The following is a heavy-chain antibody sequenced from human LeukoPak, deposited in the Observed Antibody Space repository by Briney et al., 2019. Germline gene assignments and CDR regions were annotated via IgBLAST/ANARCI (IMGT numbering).Heavy chain of an antibody. CDR2: TSYDGSNK. CDR3: ARAPYGSGSYWLDY. Sequence: GGSLRLSCAASGFTFSSYAMHWVRQAPGKGLEWVAVTSYDGSNKYYADSVKGRFTISRDNSKNTLYLQMNSLRAEDTAVYYCARAPYGSGSYWLDYWGQGTLVTVSS. V-gene: IGHV3-30-3*01. D-gene: IGHD3-10*01. CDR1: GFTFSSYA. J-gene: IGHJ4*02.